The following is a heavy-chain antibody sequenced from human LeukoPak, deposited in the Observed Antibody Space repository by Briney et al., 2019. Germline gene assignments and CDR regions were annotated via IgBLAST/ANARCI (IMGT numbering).Heavy chain of an antibody. CDR1: GFTFSSYE. J-gene: IGHJ4*02. CDR2: ISSSGTII. CDR3: ARDTTGNWYWSY. D-gene: IGHD6-13*01. V-gene: IGHV3-48*03. Sequence: GGSLRLSCTASGFTFSSYEMNWVRQAPGKGLEWVSHISSSGTIIYYADSVKGRFTISRDNAKNSLYLQMNRLRDEDTAVYYCARDTTGNWYWSYWGQGTLVTVSS.